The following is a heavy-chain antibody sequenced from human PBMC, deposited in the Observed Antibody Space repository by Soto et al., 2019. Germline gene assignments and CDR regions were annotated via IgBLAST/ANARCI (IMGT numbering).Heavy chain of an antibody. Sequence: GGSLRLSCAASGFTFSSYAMSWVRQAPGKGLEWVSAISASGGSTYYADSVRGRFTISRDNSKNTLYLQMNSLRAEDTAVYYCAKIFTSLSQHWGQGTLVTVSS. J-gene: IGHJ1*01. CDR3: AKIFTSLSQH. CDR2: ISASGGST. CDR1: GFTFSSYA. V-gene: IGHV3-23*01.